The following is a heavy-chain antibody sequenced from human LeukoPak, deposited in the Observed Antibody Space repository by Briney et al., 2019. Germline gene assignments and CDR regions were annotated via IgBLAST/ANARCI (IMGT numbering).Heavy chain of an antibody. CDR1: GSTFDDYA. V-gene: IGHV3-9*01. D-gene: IGHD6-13*01. J-gene: IGHJ4*02. CDR2: ISWNSGSI. CDR3: AKGYSSSWFQYYFDY. Sequence: HPGGSLRLSCAASGSTFDDYAMHWVRQAPGKGLEWVSGISWNSGSIGYADSVKGRFTISRDNAKNSLYPQMNSLRAEDTALYYCAKGYSSSWFQYYFDYWGQGTLVTVSS.